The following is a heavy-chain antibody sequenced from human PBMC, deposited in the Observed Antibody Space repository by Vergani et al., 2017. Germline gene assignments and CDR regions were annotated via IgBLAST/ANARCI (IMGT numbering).Heavy chain of an antibody. Sequence: VQLVESGGGLVQPGGSLRLSCAASGFTFSTYGMHWVRQAPGKGLEWVAVIWYDGSNKYYADSVKGQFTISRDNSKNTLYLEMHSLRAEDTAVYYCARDRGGSYSGLDYWGQGILVTVSS. J-gene: IGHJ4*02. CDR3: ARDRGGSYSGLDY. CDR2: IWYDGSNK. CDR1: GFTFSTYG. D-gene: IGHD1-26*01. V-gene: IGHV3-33*01.